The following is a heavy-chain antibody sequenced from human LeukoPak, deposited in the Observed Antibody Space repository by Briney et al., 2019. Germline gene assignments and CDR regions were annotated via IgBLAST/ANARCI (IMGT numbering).Heavy chain of an antibody. V-gene: IGHV3-21*01. D-gene: IGHD1-26*01. CDR2: ISSSSSYI. Sequence: GGSLRLSCAASGFTFSSYSMNWVRQAPGKGLEWVSSISSSSSYIYYADSVKGRFTISRDNAKNSLYLQMNSLRAEDTAVYYCARELGAWELLRAFDYWGQGTLVTVSS. CDR3: ARELGAWELLRAFDY. J-gene: IGHJ4*02. CDR1: GFTFSSYS.